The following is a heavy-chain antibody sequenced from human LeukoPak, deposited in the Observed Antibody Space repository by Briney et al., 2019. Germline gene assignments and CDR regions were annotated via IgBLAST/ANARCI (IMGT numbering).Heavy chain of an antibody. CDR3: AKGGYSSSWYEFDY. CDR1: GFTVSSNY. D-gene: IGHD6-13*01. J-gene: IGHJ4*02. CDR2: IYSGGST. Sequence: GGSLRLSCAASGFTVSSNYMSWVRQAPGKGLEWVSVIYSGGSTYYADSVQGRSTISRDNSKNTLYLQMNSLRAEDTAVYYCAKGGYSSSWYEFDYWGQGTLVTVSS. V-gene: IGHV3-53*01.